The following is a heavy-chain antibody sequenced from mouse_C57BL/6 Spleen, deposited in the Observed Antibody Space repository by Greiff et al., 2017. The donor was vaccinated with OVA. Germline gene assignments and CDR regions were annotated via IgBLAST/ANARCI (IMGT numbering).Heavy chain of an antibody. Sequence: QVQLQQSGPELVKPGASVKISCKASGYSFTSYYIHWVKQRPGQGLEWIGWIYPGSGNTKYNEKFKGKATLTADTSSSTAYMQLSSLTSEDSAVYNCARDYGSFYAMDYWGQGTSVTVSS. CDR1: GYSFTSYY. D-gene: IGHD1-1*01. CDR3: ARDYGSFYAMDY. J-gene: IGHJ4*01. V-gene: IGHV1-66*01. CDR2: IYPGSGNT.